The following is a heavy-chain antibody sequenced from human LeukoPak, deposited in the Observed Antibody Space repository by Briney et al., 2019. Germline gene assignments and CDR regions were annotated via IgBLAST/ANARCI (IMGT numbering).Heavy chain of an antibody. J-gene: IGHJ4*02. CDR1: GGSISSSSYY. V-gene: IGHV4-39*02. CDR2: IYYSGST. D-gene: IGHD7-27*01. Sequence: SSETLSLTCTVSGGSISSSSYYWGWIRQPPGKGLEWIGSIYYSGSTYHNPSLKSRVTISVDASKNQFSLKLSSVTAADTAVYYCAREGSNWGIFYFDYWGQGTLVTVSS. CDR3: AREGSNWGIFYFDY.